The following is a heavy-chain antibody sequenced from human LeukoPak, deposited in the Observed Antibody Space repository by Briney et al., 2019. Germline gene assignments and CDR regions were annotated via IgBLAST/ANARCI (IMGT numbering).Heavy chain of an antibody. Sequence: SVKVSRKASGGTFSSYAISWVRQAPGQGLEWMGGIIPIFGTANYAQKFQGRVTITADESTSTAYMELSSLRSEDTAVYYCASGTTDIVVVPATLRNYYFDYWGQGTLVTVSS. V-gene: IGHV1-69*13. D-gene: IGHD2-2*01. CDR2: IIPIFGTA. J-gene: IGHJ4*02. CDR3: ASGTTDIVVVPATLRNYYFDY. CDR1: GGTFSSYA.